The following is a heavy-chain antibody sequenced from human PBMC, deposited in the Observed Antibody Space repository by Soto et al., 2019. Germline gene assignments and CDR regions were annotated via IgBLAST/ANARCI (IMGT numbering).Heavy chain of an antibody. CDR3: ASRLWIVGIGTEDYYYYGMDV. V-gene: IGHV4-59*01. J-gene: IGHJ6*02. CDR1: GGSISTYY. Sequence: QVQLQESGPGLVKPSETLSLTCTVSGGSISTYYWSWIRQPPGKGPEWIGYISYSGNTKYNPSLKGRGTISVDTSKNQFSLKLRSVTDADTAVYYCASRLWIVGIGTEDYYYYGMDVWGQGTTVTVSS. CDR2: ISYSGNT. D-gene: IGHD3-22*01.